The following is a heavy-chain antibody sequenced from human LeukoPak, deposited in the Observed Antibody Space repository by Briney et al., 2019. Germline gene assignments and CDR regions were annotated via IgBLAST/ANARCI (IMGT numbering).Heavy chain of an antibody. CDR2: VSGSAGNT. D-gene: IGHD3-16*01. Sequence: ETLSLTCTVSGGSISSSSYYWGWIRQPPGKGLEWVSAVSGSAGNTYYADSVKGRFSISRDNSKNTLYLQMNSLRAEDTAVYYCAKETLSSFDYWGQGTLVTVSS. J-gene: IGHJ4*02. V-gene: IGHV3-23*01. CDR1: GGSISSSSYY. CDR3: AKETLSSFDY.